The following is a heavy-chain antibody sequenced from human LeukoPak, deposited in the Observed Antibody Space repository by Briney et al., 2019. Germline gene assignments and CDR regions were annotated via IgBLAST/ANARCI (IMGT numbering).Heavy chain of an antibody. CDR2: INHSGST. V-gene: IGHV4-34*01. D-gene: IGHD5-12*01. J-gene: IGHJ4*02. CDR1: GESFSGYY. CDR3: AREWAYSGYDYV. Sequence: SETLSLTCTVYGESFSGYYWSWIRQPPGKGLEWIGEINHSGSTNYNPSLKSRVTISVDTSKNQFSLKLSSVTAADTAVYYCAREWAYSGYDYVGGQGTLVTLSS.